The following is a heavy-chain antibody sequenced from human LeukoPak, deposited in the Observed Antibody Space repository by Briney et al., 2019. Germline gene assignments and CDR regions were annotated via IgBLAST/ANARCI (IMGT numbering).Heavy chain of an antibody. CDR1: GGSFSGYY. Sequence: SETLSLTCAVYGGSFSGYYWSWIRQPPGKGLEWIGEINHSGSTNYNPSLKSRVTISVDTSKNQFSLKLSSVTAADTAVYYCARGTVDYYYGMDAWGQGTTVTVSS. CDR2: INHSGST. V-gene: IGHV4-34*01. CDR3: ARGTVDYYYGMDA. J-gene: IGHJ6*02. D-gene: IGHD4-11*01.